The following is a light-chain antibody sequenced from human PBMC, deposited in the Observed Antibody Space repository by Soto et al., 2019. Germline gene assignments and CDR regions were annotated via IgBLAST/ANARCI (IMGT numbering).Light chain of an antibody. CDR2: FEGSGSY. J-gene: IGLJ2*01. CDR3: ETWDNNTRV. Sequence: QLVLTQSSSASASLGSSVKLTCTLTSGHSSYIIAWHQQQPGKAPRYLMKFEGSGSYNKGSGVPDRFSGSSSGADRYLTISNLQSEDEADYYCETWDNNTRVFGGGTKVTVL. CDR1: SGHSSYI. V-gene: IGLV4-60*03.